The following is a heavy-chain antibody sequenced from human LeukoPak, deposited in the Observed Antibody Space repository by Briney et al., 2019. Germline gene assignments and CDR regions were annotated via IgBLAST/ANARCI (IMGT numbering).Heavy chain of an antibody. V-gene: IGHV1-69*04. D-gene: IGHD6-19*01. CDR1: GGXFSSYA. Sequence: SVRVSCKASGGXFSSYAISWVRQAPGQGLEWMGRIIPILGIANYAQKFQGRVTITADKSTSTAYMELSSLRSEDTAVYYCASQESSGWSSFDYWGQGTLVTVSS. CDR2: IIPILGIA. J-gene: IGHJ4*02. CDR3: ASQESSGWSSFDY.